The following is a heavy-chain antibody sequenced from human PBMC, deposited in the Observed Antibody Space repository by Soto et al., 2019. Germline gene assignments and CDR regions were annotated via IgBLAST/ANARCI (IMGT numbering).Heavy chain of an antibody. D-gene: IGHD3-3*01. J-gene: IGHJ6*03. CDR3: ARVQGGDRAGYDFWSGLYYYYYMDV. CDR1: GGSISSGGYY. CDR2: IYYSGST. V-gene: IGHV4-31*03. Sequence: PSETLSLTCTVSGGSISSGGYYWSWIRQHPGKGLEWIGYIYYSGSTYYNPSLKSRVTISVDTSKNQFSLKLSSVTAADTAVYYCARVQGGDRAGYDFWSGLYYYYYMDVWGKGTTVTVSS.